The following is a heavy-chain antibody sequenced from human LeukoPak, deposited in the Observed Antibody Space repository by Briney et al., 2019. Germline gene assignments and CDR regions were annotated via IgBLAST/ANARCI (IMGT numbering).Heavy chain of an antibody. J-gene: IGHJ4*02. D-gene: IGHD3-22*01. CDR2: IIPILGIA. CDR1: GGTFSSYA. V-gene: IGHV1-69*04. CDR3: ARGGPYYYDSSGYQPLDY. Sequence: GASVKVSCKASGGTFSSYAISWVRQAPGQGLEWMGRIIPILGIANYAQKFQGRVTITADKSTSTAYMELSSLRSEDTAVYYCARGGPYYYDSSGYQPLDYWGQGTLVTVSS.